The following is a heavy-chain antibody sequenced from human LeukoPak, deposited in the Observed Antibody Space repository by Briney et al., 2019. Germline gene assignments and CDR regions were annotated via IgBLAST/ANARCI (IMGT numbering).Heavy chain of an antibody. Sequence: ASVKVSCKASGYTFTSYDIIWVRQATGQGLEWMGWMNPNSGNTGYAQKFQGRVTMTRNTSISTAYMELSSLRSEDTAVYYCARGYSSDWSLNPYYYYYGMDVWGQGTTVTVSS. J-gene: IGHJ6*02. V-gene: IGHV1-8*01. CDR3: ARGYSSDWSLNPYYYYYGMDV. CDR2: MNPNSGNT. CDR1: GYTFTSYD. D-gene: IGHD6-19*01.